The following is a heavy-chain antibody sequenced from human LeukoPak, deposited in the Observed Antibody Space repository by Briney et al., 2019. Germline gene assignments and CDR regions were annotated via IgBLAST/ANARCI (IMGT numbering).Heavy chain of an antibody. V-gene: IGHV3-7*01. J-gene: IGHJ4*02. CDR2: IKQDGSEK. Sequence: GGSLRLSCAASGFTFSSYWMSWVRQAPGKGLEWVANIKQDGSEKYYVDSVKGRFTTSRDNAKNSLYLQMNSLRAEDTAVYYCATSTGATTLYYWGQGTLVTVSS. CDR1: GFTFSSYW. CDR3: ATSTGATTLYY. D-gene: IGHD1-26*01.